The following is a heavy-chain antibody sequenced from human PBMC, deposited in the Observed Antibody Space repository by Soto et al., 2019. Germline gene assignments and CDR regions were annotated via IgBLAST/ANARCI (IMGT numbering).Heavy chain of an antibody. CDR1: GGSISSGGYY. V-gene: IGHV4-31*03. Sequence: SETLSLTCTVSGGSISSGGYYWSWIRQHPGKGLEWIGYIYYSGSTYYNPSLKSRVTISVDTSKNQFSLKLSSVTAADTAVYYCARVSMTTVISNWFDPWGQGTLVTVSS. D-gene: IGHD4-17*01. CDR3: ARVSMTTVISNWFDP. J-gene: IGHJ5*02. CDR2: IYYSGST.